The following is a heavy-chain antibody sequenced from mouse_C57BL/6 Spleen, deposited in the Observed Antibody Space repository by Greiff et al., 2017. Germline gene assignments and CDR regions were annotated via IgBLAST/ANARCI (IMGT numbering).Heavy chain of an antibody. CDR3: AREDSNYFYYFDY. D-gene: IGHD2-5*01. V-gene: IGHV1-53*01. Sequence: VKLQQPGTELVKPGASVKLSCKASGYTFTSYWMHWVKQRPGQGLEWIGNINPSNGGTNYNEKFKSKATLTVDKSSSTAYMQLSSLISEDSAVYYCAREDSNYFYYFDYWGQGTTLTVSS. J-gene: IGHJ2*01. CDR2: INPSNGGT. CDR1: GYTFTSYW.